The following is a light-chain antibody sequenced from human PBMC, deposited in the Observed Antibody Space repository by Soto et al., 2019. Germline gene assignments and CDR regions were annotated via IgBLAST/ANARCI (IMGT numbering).Light chain of an antibody. Sequence: QSALTQPASVSGSPGQSITISCTGTSSDVGGYNCVSWYQKHPGKAPKLMIYEVTNRPSGVSNRFSGSKSGNTASLTISGLQAEDEADYYCSSYASSSPLVFGGGTKLTVL. V-gene: IGLV2-14*01. CDR1: SSDVGGYNC. CDR2: EVT. J-gene: IGLJ3*02. CDR3: SSYASSSPLV.